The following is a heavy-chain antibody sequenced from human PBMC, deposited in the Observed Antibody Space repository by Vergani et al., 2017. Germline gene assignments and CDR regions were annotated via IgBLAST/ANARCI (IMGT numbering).Heavy chain of an antibody. D-gene: IGHD2-2*02. CDR1: GYTFTSYY. CDR2: INPSGGST. Sequence: QVQLVQSGAEVKKPGASVKVSCKASGYTFTSYYMHWVRQAPGQGLEWMGIINPSGGSTSYAQKFQGRVTMTRDTSTSTVYMELSSLSSEDTAVYYCARDSPYCSSTSCYIGRDWFDPWGQGTLVTVSS. J-gene: IGHJ5*02. CDR3: ARDSPYCSSTSCYIGRDWFDP. V-gene: IGHV1-46*01.